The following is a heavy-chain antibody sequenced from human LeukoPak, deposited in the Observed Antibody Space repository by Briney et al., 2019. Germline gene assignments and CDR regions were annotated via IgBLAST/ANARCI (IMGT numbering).Heavy chain of an antibody. J-gene: IGHJ5*02. Sequence: PSETLSLTCTVSGGSISSGDYYWSWIRQPPGKGLEWIGYIYYSGSTYYNPSLKSRVTISVDTSKNQFSLKLSSVTAADTAVYYCASTIFGVVNWFDPWGQGTLVTVSS. V-gene: IGHV4-30-4*08. CDR2: IYYSGST. CDR1: GGSISSGDYY. CDR3: ASTIFGVVNWFDP. D-gene: IGHD3-3*01.